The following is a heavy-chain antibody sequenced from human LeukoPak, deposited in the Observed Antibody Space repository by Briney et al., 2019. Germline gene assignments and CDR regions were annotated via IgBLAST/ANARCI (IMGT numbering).Heavy chain of an antibody. V-gene: IGHV3-33*06. CDR2: IWYDGSNK. Sequence: GGSLRLSCAASGFTFSSYGMHWVRQAPGKGLEWVAVIWYDGSNKYYADSVKGRFTISRDNSKNTLYLQMNSLRAEDTAVYYCAKEPAVTKIKVDYWGQGTLVTVSS. CDR1: GFTFSSYG. D-gene: IGHD4-17*01. J-gene: IGHJ4*02. CDR3: AKEPAVTKIKVDY.